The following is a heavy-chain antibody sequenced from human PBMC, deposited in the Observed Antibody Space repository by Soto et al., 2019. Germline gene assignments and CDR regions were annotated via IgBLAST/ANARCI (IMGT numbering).Heavy chain of an antibody. V-gene: IGHV1-2*04. Sequence: KGLEWMGGIIPNGGTTNYAQKFQGWVTMTRDKSTSTAYMELSRLRSDDTAVYYCARGESYYDILTGYYKENWFDPWGQGTLVTVSS. CDR3: ARGESYYDILTGYYKENWFDP. CDR2: IIPNGGTT. D-gene: IGHD3-9*01. J-gene: IGHJ5*02.